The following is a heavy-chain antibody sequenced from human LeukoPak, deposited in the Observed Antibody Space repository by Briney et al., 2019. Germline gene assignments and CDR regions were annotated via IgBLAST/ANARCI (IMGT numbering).Heavy chain of an antibody. Sequence: KTSGTLSLTCAVSGGSISSSNWWSWVRQPPGKGLEWIGSIYYSGSTYYNPSLKSRVTISVDTSKNQFSLKLSSVTAADTAVYYCARDDTDATWAGWGQGTLVTVSS. V-gene: IGHV4-4*02. J-gene: IGHJ4*02. CDR3: ARDDTDATWAG. CDR1: GGSISSSNW. CDR2: IYYSGST. D-gene: IGHD1-26*01.